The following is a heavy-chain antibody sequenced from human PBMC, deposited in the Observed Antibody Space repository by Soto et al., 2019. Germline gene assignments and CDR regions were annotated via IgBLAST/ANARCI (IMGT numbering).Heavy chain of an antibody. V-gene: IGHV3-53*01. CDR3: ARELPPDL. D-gene: IGHD2-15*01. Sequence: GGSLRLSCAASGFTVSSKYMNWVRQAPGKGLEWVSIIWSAGLTYYADSVRGRFTISRDISKNILFLQMNNLRAEDSAIYYCARELPPDLWGQGALVTVSS. CDR2: IWSAGLT. CDR1: GFTVSSKY. J-gene: IGHJ5*02.